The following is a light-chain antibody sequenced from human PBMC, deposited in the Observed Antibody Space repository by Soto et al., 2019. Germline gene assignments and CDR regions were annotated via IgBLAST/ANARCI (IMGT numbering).Light chain of an antibody. V-gene: IGKV4-1*01. J-gene: IGKJ4*01. CDR2: WAS. Sequence: DIVMTQSPDSLAVSLCERATINCKSSQSVLYSSNNKNYLTWYQHKPGQPPKLLIYWASTRESGVPDRFSGSGSGTDFTLTISSLQAEDVAVYYCQQYYTTPLTFGGGTKVEIK. CDR1: QSVLYSSNNKNY. CDR3: QQYYTTPLT.